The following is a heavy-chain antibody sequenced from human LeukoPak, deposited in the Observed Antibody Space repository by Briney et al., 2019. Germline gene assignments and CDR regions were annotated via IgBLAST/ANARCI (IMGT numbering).Heavy chain of an antibody. Sequence: GGSLRLSCAASGFTFDDYGMSWVRQAPGKGLEWVSGINWNGGSTGYADSVKGRFTISRDNAKNSLYLQMNSLRAEDTALYYCARDYYDSSGYPYAFDIWGQGTMVTVSS. CDR3: ARDYYDSSGYPYAFDI. J-gene: IGHJ3*02. CDR2: INWNGGST. V-gene: IGHV3-20*04. CDR1: GFTFDDYG. D-gene: IGHD3-22*01.